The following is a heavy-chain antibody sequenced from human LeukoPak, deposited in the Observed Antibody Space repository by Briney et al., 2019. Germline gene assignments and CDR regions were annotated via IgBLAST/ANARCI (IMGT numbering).Heavy chain of an antibody. D-gene: IGHD3-22*01. CDR2: IRSKAYGGTT. J-gene: IGHJ4*02. V-gene: IGHV3-49*04. CDR3: TRDYDSSGYYY. Sequence: GGSLRLSCTASGFTFGDYAMSWVRQAPGKGLEWVGFIRSKAYGGTTEYAASVKGRFTISRDDSKRIAYLQMNSLKTEDTAVYYCTRDYDSSGYYYWGQGTLVTVSS. CDR1: GFTFGDYA.